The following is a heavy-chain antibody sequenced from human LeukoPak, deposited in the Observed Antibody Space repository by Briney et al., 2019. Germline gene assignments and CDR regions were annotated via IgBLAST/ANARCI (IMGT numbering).Heavy chain of an antibody. CDR2: IYYSGST. D-gene: IGHD1-26*01. J-gene: IGHJ3*02. V-gene: IGHV4-59*01. CDR3: ARDRRYSGSSDGFDI. Sequence: SETLSLTCTVSGGSINTYYWSWIRQSPGKGLEWIGYIYYSGSTNYNPSLKSRVTILVDTSKNQFSLKLSSVTAADTAVYYCARDRRYSGSSDGFDIWGQGTRVTVSS. CDR1: GGSINTYY.